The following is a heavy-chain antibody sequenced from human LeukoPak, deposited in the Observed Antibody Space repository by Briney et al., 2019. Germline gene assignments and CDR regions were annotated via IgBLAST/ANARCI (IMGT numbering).Heavy chain of an antibody. CDR1: GFTFGDFA. Sequence: GGSLRLSCTASGFTFGDFAMTWVRQAPGKGLEWVGFIRSKAYGGTTEYAASVQGRFTISRDDSKSIAFLQMDSLKTEDTAVYYCTRDPIGDYWGQGTLVTVSS. D-gene: IGHD3-16*02. V-gene: IGHV3-49*04. CDR3: TRDPIGDY. CDR2: IRSKAYGGTT. J-gene: IGHJ4*02.